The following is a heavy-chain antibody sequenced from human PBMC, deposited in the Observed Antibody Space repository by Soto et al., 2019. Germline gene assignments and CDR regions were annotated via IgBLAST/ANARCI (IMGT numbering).Heavy chain of an antibody. J-gene: IGHJ4*02. CDR2: ISAYNGNT. CDR1: GYTFTSYG. V-gene: IGHV1-18*01. D-gene: IGHD6-19*01. Sequence: ASVKVSCKASGYTFTSYGISWVRQAPGQGLEWMGWISAYNGNTNYAQKLQGRVTMTTDTSTSTAYMELRSLRSHDTAVYYCARGVEDLTRIAVAGTQYYFDYWGQGTLVTVSS. CDR3: ARGVEDLTRIAVAGTQYYFDY.